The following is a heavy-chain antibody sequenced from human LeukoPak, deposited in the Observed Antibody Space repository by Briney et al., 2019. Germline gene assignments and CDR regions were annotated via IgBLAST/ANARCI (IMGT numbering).Heavy chain of an antibody. J-gene: IGHJ5*02. Sequence: GGSLRLSCVASGFTFSNSAMSWVRQAPGKGLEWVSAISGSGGSTYYADSVKGRFTISRDNSKNTLYLQMNSLRAEDTAVYYCAKDRSSGWYNRWGQGTLVTVSS. CDR3: AKDRSSGWYNR. V-gene: IGHV3-23*01. CDR2: ISGSGGST. D-gene: IGHD6-19*01. CDR1: GFTFSNSA.